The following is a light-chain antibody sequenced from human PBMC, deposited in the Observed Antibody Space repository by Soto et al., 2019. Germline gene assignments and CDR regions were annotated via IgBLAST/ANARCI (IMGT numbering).Light chain of an antibody. V-gene: IGKV2-30*01. CDR1: QSLVYSDGNTY. Sequence: DVVMAQSPLSLPVTLGQPASISCRSSQSLVYSDGNTYLNWFQQRPGQSPRRLIYKVSNRDSGVPDRFSGSGSGTDFTLKISRAEAEDVGLYYCMQGTHWPQVPYTFGQGTTLEIK. CDR3: MQGTHWPQVPYT. J-gene: IGKJ2*01. CDR2: KVS.